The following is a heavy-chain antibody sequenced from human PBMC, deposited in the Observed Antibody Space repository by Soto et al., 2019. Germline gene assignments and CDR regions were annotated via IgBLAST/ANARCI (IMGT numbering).Heavy chain of an antibody. J-gene: IGHJ5*02. D-gene: IGHD2-15*01. CDR2: INHSGGT. Sequence: QVQLQQWGAGLLKPSETLSLTCAVYGGSFSGYYWSWIHQPPGKGLEWIGEINHSGGTNYNPSLKSRVTISVDTSKNQFSLKLSSVTAADTAVYYCAREGIIQSWFDPWGQGTLVTVSS. CDR3: AREGIIQSWFDP. CDR1: GGSFSGYY. V-gene: IGHV4-34*01.